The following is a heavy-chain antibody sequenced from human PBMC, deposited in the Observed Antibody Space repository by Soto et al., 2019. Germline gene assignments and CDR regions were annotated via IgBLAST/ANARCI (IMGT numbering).Heavy chain of an antibody. J-gene: IGHJ4*02. CDR1: GFPLSSSAVG. D-gene: IGHD2-2*01. CDR2: IYWDDDK. V-gene: IGHV2-5*02. CDR3: AHLLVGCPSTGCSLFRFDY. Sequence: QITLKESGPTLVKPTQTLTLTCTFSGFPLSSSAVGVGWIRQPPGKALEWLALIYWDDDKRYSPSLSSRLASTKVNTKNHLVLTVTHMDPVDTATYFSAHLLVGCPSTGCSLFRFDYWGQGSLVTVSS.